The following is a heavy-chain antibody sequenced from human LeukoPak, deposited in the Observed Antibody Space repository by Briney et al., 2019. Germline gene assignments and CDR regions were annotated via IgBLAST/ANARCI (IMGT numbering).Heavy chain of an antibody. CDR1: GYTFTSYG. J-gene: IGHJ3*02. V-gene: IGHV1-18*01. CDR3: ARDNRIAAAGTDAFDI. CDR2: ISAYNGNT. D-gene: IGHD6-13*01. Sequence: GASVKVSCKASGYTFTSYGISWVRQAPGQGLEWRGWISAYNGNTNYAQKLQGRFTMTTDTSTSTAYLELRSLRSEDTAVYYCARDNRIAAAGTDAFDIWGQGPMVTVSS.